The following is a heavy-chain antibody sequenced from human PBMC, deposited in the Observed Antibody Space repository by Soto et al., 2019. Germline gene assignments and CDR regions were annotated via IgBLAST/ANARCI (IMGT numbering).Heavy chain of an antibody. Sequence: GGSLRLSCAASGFTFSSYSMNWVRQAPGKGLEWVSYISSSSSSIYYADSVKGRFTISRDNAKNSLYLQMNSLRDEDTAVYYCARDYEYWSGYYKGFDYWGQGTLVTVSS. CDR3: ARDYEYWSGYYKGFDY. D-gene: IGHD3-3*01. V-gene: IGHV3-48*02. CDR2: ISSSSSSI. J-gene: IGHJ4*02. CDR1: GFTFSSYS.